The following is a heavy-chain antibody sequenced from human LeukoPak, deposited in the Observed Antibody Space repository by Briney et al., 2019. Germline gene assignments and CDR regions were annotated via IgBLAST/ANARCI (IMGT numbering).Heavy chain of an antibody. CDR1: GFTVSSNS. V-gene: IGHV3-53*01. J-gene: IGHJ4*02. Sequence: PGGSLRLSCTVSGFTVSSNSMSWVRQAPGKGLEWVSVIYSGGSTYYADSVKGRFTISRDNSKNTLYLQMNSLRAEDTAVYYCARVSSTSGPFDYWGQGTLVTVSS. CDR3: ARVSSTSGPFDY. D-gene: IGHD2-2*01. CDR2: IYSGGST.